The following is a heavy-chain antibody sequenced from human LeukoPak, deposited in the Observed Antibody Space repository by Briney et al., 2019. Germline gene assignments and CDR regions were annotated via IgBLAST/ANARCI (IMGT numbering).Heavy chain of an antibody. D-gene: IGHD4-23*01. Sequence: GGSLRLSCAASGFTFSSYSMNWVRQAPGKGPEWVSSISSSSSYIYYADSVKGRFTISRDNAKNSLYLQMNSLRAEDTAVYYCARANYGGNSGDFDYWGQGTLVTVSS. J-gene: IGHJ4*02. CDR3: ARANYGGNSGDFDY. CDR1: GFTFSSYS. CDR2: ISSSSSYI. V-gene: IGHV3-21*01.